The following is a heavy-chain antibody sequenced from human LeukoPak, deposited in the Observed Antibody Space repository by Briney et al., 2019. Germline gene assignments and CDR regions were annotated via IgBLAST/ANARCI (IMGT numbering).Heavy chain of an antibody. J-gene: IGHJ5*02. V-gene: IGHV6-1*01. CDR3: ARDGRSGGTRAFDP. CDR2: TYYRSKWYN. CDR1: GDSVSSNSAA. D-gene: IGHD2-15*01. Sequence: SQTLSLTCAISGDSVSSNSAAWNWIRQSPSRGLEWLGRTYYRSKWYNDYAVSVKSRITINPDTSKNQFSLKLSSVTAADTAVYYCARDGRSGGTRAFDPWGQGTLVTVSS.